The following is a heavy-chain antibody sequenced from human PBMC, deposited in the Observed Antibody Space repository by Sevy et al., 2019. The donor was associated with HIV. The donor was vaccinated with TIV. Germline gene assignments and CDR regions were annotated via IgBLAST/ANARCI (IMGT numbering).Heavy chain of an antibody. D-gene: IGHD4-17*01. V-gene: IGHV3-23*01. J-gene: IGHJ3*01. CDR3: AKDRITVIGDAFDL. CDR2: ISNSGSDT. CDR1: GFTFSSYA. Sequence: GGSLRLSCAASGFTFSSYAMHWVRQAPGKGLEWVSAISNSGSDTKYAGSVKGRFTISRDKSKNTLYVQMNSLSAEDTAVYYCAKDRITVIGDAFDLWGQGTMVTVSS.